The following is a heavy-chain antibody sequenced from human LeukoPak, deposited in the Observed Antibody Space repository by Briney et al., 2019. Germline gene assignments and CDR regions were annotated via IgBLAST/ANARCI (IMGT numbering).Heavy chain of an antibody. D-gene: IGHD6-6*01. J-gene: IGHJ6*02. CDR1: GYTFTSYD. CDR3: ARGKSARRSYYRGMDV. V-gene: IGHV1-8*01. Sequence: ASAKVSCKASGYTFTSYDINWVRQATGQGLEWMGWMNPNSGNTGYAQKFQGRVTMTRNTSISTAYMELSSLRSEDTAVYYCARGKSARRSYYRGMDVWGQGTTVTVSS. CDR2: MNPNSGNT.